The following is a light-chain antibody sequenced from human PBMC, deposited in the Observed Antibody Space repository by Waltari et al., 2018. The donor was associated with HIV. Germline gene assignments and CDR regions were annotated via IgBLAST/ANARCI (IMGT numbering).Light chain of an antibody. J-gene: IGLJ2*01. CDR1: TSNIGSTD. CDR3: VAWDDGLRGVV. V-gene: IGLV1-47*01. CDR2: RND. Sequence: SVLTQPPSASGTPGQRVTIPCSGGTSNIGSTDVFWYQPLPGTAPKLPIHRNDRRPSGVPDRFSGSTSGNSASLAISGLRSEDEADYYCVAWDDGLRGVVFGGGTRVAVL.